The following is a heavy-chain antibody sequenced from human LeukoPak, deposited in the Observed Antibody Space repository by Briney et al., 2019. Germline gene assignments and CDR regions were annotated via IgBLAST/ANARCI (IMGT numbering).Heavy chain of an antibody. Sequence: SETLSLTCTVSGGSISSYYWSWIRQAPGKGLEWIGYMYYSGSTNYNHSLKNRVTISVDTSKNQFSLKLTSVTAADTAVYYCASGSSTVKFYYGIDVWGRGTTVTVSS. CDR3: ASGSSTVKFYYGIDV. J-gene: IGHJ6*02. CDR1: GGSISSYY. CDR2: MYYSGST. D-gene: IGHD4-17*01. V-gene: IGHV4-59*01.